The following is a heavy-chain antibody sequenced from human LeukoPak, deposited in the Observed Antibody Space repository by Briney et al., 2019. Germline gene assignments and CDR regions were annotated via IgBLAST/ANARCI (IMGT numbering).Heavy chain of an antibody. D-gene: IGHD5-18*01. Sequence: PSETLSLTCTVSGGSISSYYWSWIRQPPGKGLEWIGYIYYSGSTNYNPSLKSRVTISVDTSKNQFSLKLSSVTAADTAVYYCARAPQIQLWLDYWGQGTLVTVSS. CDR2: IYYSGST. J-gene: IGHJ4*02. CDR3: ARAPQIQLWLDY. V-gene: IGHV4-59*01. CDR1: GGSISSYY.